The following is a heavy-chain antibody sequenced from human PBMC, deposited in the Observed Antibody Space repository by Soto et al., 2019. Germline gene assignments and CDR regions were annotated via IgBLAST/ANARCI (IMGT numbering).Heavy chain of an antibody. CDR1: VFTFGDSY. V-gene: IGHV3-11*06. J-gene: IGHJ5*02. CDR2: ISPGSRYP. CDR3: VRGGGGGLFDP. D-gene: IGHD2-15*01. Sequence: LRLSFAGSVFTFGDSYMSWIRQAPGKGLEWLSYISPGSRYPAYADSVKGRFTISRDNAKRSLYLQMMSLTAEDTSIYYCVRGGGGGLFDPWGQGTMVTVSS.